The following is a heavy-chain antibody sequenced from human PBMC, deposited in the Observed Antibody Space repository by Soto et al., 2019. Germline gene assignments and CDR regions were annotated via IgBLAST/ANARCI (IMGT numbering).Heavy chain of an antibody. J-gene: IGHJ4*02. CDR3: ARNLDTSRAYYFDS. CDR2: IYYSGNT. Sequence: QVQLQESGPGLVKPSETLSLTCTVSGGSISSYYWSWIRQPPGKGLEWIGYIYYSGNTNYNPSLKSRLTLSVDTSKTQFSLRLTSVTAADTAGYYCARNLDTSRAYYFDSWGQGTLVTVSS. V-gene: IGHV4-59*01. D-gene: IGHD5-18*01. CDR1: GGSISSYY.